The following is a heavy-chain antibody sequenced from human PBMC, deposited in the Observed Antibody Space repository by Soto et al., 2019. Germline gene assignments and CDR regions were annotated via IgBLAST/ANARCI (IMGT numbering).Heavy chain of an antibody. CDR1: GYTFTSYG. Sequence: QVQLVQSGAEVKKPGASVKVSCKASGYTFTSYGISWVRQAPGQGLEWMGWISAYNGNTNYAQKLQGRVTMTTDTTTRKAYMELRCLRSEGTAVDYWAMKLRYYDSSVAWSNWFDPWGQGTLVTVSS. CDR3: AMKLRYYDSSVAWSNWFDP. D-gene: IGHD3-22*01. V-gene: IGHV1-18*01. J-gene: IGHJ5*02. CDR2: ISAYNGNT.